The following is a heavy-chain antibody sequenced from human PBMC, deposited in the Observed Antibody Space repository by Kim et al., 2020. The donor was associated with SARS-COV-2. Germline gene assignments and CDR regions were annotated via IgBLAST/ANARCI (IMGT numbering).Heavy chain of an antibody. D-gene: IGHD3-22*01. CDR3: ARGDTYGGYYFDL. J-gene: IGHJ4*02. V-gene: IGHV3-11*01. CDR2: ITTDSETI. CDR1: GFTFGDFY. Sequence: GGSLRLSCAASGFTFGDFYMTWIRQTAGKGLEWVSYITTDSETIYYADSVKDRFTVSRDNANNSLYLQMNSLRPEDTAVYYCARGDTYGGYYFDLWGRGTLVTVSS.